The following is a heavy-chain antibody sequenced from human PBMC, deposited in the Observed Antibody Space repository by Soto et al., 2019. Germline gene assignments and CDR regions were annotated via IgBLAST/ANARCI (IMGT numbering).Heavy chain of an antibody. CDR2: IIPLDGTT. J-gene: IGHJ4*02. V-gene: IGHV1-69*06. D-gene: IGHD3-3*01. Sequence: QVQLVQSGAEVKKPGYSVKVSCTTSGGPFSSFAINWVRQAPGQGLEWMGGIIPLDGTTTYAEKIQGRVTITADTSTSTAYMDLSSLTLEDTAVYYCARSFTKSRRGGVAFDYWGQGTLLTVSS. CDR3: ARSFTKSRRGGVAFDY. CDR1: GGPFSSFA.